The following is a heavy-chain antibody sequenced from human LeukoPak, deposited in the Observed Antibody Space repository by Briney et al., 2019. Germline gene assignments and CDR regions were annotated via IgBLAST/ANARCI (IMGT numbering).Heavy chain of an antibody. V-gene: IGHV4-59*08. CDR3: ARHPFVIVRGVILHYGMDV. Sequence: SETLSLTCTVSGGSISSYYWSWIRQPPGKGLEWIGYIYYSGSTNYNPSLKSRVTISVDTSKNQFSLKLSSVTAADTAVYYCARHPFVIVRGVILHYGMDVWGQGTTVTVSS. D-gene: IGHD3-10*01. J-gene: IGHJ6*02. CDR1: GGSISSYY. CDR2: IYYSGST.